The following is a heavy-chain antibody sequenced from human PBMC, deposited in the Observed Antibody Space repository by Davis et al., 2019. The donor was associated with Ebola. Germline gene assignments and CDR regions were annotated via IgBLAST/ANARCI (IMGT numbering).Heavy chain of an antibody. J-gene: IGHJ4*02. CDR3: ARDFGRGADF. CDR1: GFTFSSYA. CDR2: ISGSGGST. Sequence: ETLSLTCAASGFTFSSYAMSWVRQAPGKGLEWVSIISGSGGSTYYADSVKGRFTISRDDSKNTLSLQMNSLRAEDTAAYYCARDFGRGADFRGQGTVVTVSS. V-gene: IGHV3-23*01. D-gene: IGHD2/OR15-2a*01.